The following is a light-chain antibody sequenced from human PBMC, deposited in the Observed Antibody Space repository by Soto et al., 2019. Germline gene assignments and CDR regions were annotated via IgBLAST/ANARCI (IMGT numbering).Light chain of an antibody. CDR3: SSYTSSNTYV. V-gene: IGLV2-14*01. Sequence: QSVLTQPASVSGSPGQSITISCTGTSSDVGGYNYVSWYQQYPGKAPQLMIYDVSNRPSGVSNRFSGSKSGNTASLTISGLQADDEADYYCSSYTSSNTYVFGTGTKLTVL. J-gene: IGLJ1*01. CDR2: DVS. CDR1: SSDVGGYNY.